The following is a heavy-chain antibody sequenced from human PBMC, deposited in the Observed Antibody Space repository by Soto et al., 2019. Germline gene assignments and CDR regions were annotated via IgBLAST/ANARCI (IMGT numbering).Heavy chain of an antibody. J-gene: IGHJ6*03. CDR2: IYYSGST. CDR1: GGSISSGGYY. V-gene: IGHV4-31*03. Sequence: SETLSLTCTVSGGSISSGGYYWSWIRQHPGKGLEWIGYIYYSGSTYYNLSLKSRVTISVDTSKNQFSLKLSSVTAADTAVYYCAIDRGDILTGYLYSMDVWGKGTTVTVSS. D-gene: IGHD3-9*01. CDR3: AIDRGDILTGYLYSMDV.